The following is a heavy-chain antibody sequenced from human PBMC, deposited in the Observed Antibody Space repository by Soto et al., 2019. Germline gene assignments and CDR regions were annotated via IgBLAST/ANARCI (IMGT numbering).Heavy chain of an antibody. D-gene: IGHD2-15*01. V-gene: IGHV6-1*01. CDR2: TYYRSKWYN. Sequence: QVQLQQSGPGLVKPSQTLSLTCAISGDSVSSNSAAWNWIRQSPSRGLEWLGRTYYRSKWYNDYAVSVKSRIIINRVTSKHQFSLQLNSVTPEDTAVYYCARGWQLSPPRGGLGDYYYGMDVWGQGTTVTVSS. CDR3: ARGWQLSPPRGGLGDYYYGMDV. CDR1: GDSVSSNSAA. J-gene: IGHJ6*02.